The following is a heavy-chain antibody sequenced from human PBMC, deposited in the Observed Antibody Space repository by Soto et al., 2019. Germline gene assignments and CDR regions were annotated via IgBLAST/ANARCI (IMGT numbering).Heavy chain of an antibody. D-gene: IGHD1-26*01. V-gene: IGHV2-5*01. J-gene: IGHJ5*02. CDR1: GFSLSTSGVG. CDR2: IYWNDDK. Sequence: QITLKESGPTLVKPTQTLTLTCTFSGFSLSTSGVGVGWIRQPPGKALEWLALIYWNDDKRYSPSLKSRLTITKDTSKNQVVLTMTNMDPVDTATYYCAHRPEVGAPVMDNWFDPWGQGTLVTVSS. CDR3: AHRPEVGAPVMDNWFDP.